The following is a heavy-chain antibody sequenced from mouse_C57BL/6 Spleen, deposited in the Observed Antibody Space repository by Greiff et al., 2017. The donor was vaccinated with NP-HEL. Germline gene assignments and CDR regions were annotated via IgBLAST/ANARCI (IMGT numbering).Heavy chain of an antibody. CDR3: ARDGAITTVVPLAMDY. Sequence: EVQLVESGGGLVKPGGSLKLSCAASGFTFSSYAMSWVRQTPEKRLEWVATISDGGSYTYYPDNVKGRFTISRDNAKNNLYLQMSHLKSEDTAMYYCARDGAITTVVPLAMDYWGQGTSVTVSS. J-gene: IGHJ4*01. V-gene: IGHV5-4*01. CDR2: ISDGGSYT. D-gene: IGHD1-1*01. CDR1: GFTFSSYA.